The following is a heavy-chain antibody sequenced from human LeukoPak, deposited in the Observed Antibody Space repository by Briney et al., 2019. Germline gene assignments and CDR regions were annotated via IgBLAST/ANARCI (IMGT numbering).Heavy chain of an antibody. J-gene: IGHJ4*02. CDR2: IYSGGST. D-gene: IGHD2-15*01. Sequence: PGGSLRLSCAASGLTVSSNYMSWVRQAPGKGLEWVSVIYSGGSTYYADSVKGRFTISRDNSKNTLYLQMNSLRAEDTAVYYCAKDRETGYCSGGSCLPPPYFDYWGQGTLVTVSS. CDR1: GLTVSSNY. V-gene: IGHV3-53*01. CDR3: AKDRETGYCSGGSCLPPPYFDY.